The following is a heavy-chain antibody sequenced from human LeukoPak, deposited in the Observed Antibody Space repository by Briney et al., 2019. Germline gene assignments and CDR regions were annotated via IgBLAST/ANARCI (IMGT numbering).Heavy chain of an antibody. V-gene: IGHV4-59*02. CDR2: IYYSGST. Sequence: PSETLSLTCTVSGGSVSSYYWSWIRQPPGKGLEWIGYIYYSGSTNYNPSLKSRVTISVDTSKNQFSLKLSSVTAADTAVYYCARGGAGYFDLWGRGTLVTVSS. CDR3: ARGGAGYFDL. D-gene: IGHD4/OR15-4a*01. J-gene: IGHJ2*01. CDR1: GGSVSSYY.